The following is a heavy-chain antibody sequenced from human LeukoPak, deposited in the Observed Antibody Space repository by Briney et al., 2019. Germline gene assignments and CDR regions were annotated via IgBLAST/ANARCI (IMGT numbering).Heavy chain of an antibody. CDR1: GYTFTGYY. D-gene: IGHD2-2*02. J-gene: IGHJ4*02. CDR3: ARVRGSSTSCYTDNGSGDN. V-gene: IGHV1-2*06. CDR2: INPNSGGT. Sequence: ASVKVSCKAFGYTFTGYYIHWVRQAPGQGLEWMGRINPNSGGTNYAQKFQGRVTMTRDTSISTAYMELSSLSSDDTAVYYCARVRGSSTSCYTDNGSGDNWGQGTLVTVSS.